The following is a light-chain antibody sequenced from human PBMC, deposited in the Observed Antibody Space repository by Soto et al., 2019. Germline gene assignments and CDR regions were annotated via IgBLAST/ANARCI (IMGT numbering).Light chain of an antibody. Sequence: QAASVSGSPGQSINISCTGTNSDVGTYNLVSWYQQHPGEAPKLMIYEVSKRPSGVSNRFSASKSGNTASLTISGLQAEDEADYYCCSYADINTLLFGGGTKLTVL. CDR1: NSDVGTYNL. CDR2: EVS. J-gene: IGLJ2*01. CDR3: CSYADINTLL. V-gene: IGLV2-23*02.